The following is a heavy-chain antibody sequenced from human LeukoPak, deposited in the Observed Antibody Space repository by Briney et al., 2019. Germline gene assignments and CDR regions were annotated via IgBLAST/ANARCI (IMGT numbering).Heavy chain of an antibody. CDR3: ARLADYGNYGPREYLDF. V-gene: IGHV3-21*01. CDR1: GFXFSNYG. D-gene: IGHD4-11*01. CDR2: ISSSSSSI. Sequence: GGSLRLSCAASGFXFSNYGINWVRQAPGKGLEWVSSISSSSSSIYYADSLKGRFTISRDNAKPSLYLQMNSLRAEDTAVYYCARLADYGNYGPREYLDFWGQGTLVTVSS. J-gene: IGHJ4*02.